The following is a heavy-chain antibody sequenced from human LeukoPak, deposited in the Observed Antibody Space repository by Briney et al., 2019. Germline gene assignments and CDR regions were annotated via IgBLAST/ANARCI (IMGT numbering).Heavy chain of an antibody. CDR2: ISGSGGST. Sequence: PGGSLRLSCAASGFTFSSYGMSWVRQAPGKGLEWVPAISGSGGSTYYADSVKGRFTISRDNSKNTLYLQMNSLRAEDTAVYYCAKDSSGWFEWFDYWGQGTLVTVSS. V-gene: IGHV3-23*01. J-gene: IGHJ4*02. CDR3: AKDSSGWFEWFDY. D-gene: IGHD6-19*01. CDR1: GFTFSSYG.